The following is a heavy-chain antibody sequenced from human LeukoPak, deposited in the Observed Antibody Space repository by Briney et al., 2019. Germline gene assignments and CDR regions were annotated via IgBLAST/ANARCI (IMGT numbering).Heavy chain of an antibody. Sequence: SETLSLTCAVSGYSISISYYWGWIRQPPGQGLEWIASIFHSGTTYYNPSLKSRVTISVDTSKNQFSLKLSSVTAADTAVYYCARHPEYLPFDYWGQGTLVTVSS. D-gene: IGHD6-6*01. CDR3: ARHPEYLPFDY. CDR2: IFHSGTT. V-gene: IGHV4-38-2*01. J-gene: IGHJ4*02. CDR1: GYSISISYY.